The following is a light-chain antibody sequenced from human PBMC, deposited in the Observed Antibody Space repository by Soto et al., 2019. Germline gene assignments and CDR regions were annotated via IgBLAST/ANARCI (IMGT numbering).Light chain of an antibody. CDR1: SSDVGIYDL. Sequence: QSALTQPASVSGSPAQSITISCTGTSSDVGIYDLVSWYQQLPGKAPKLMIFEVNKRPSGVSNRFSGSKSGNTASLTISGLQAEDEADYYCCSYAGTTTPAVFGGGTQLTVL. CDR2: EVN. V-gene: IGLV2-23*02. J-gene: IGLJ7*01. CDR3: CSYAGTTTPAV.